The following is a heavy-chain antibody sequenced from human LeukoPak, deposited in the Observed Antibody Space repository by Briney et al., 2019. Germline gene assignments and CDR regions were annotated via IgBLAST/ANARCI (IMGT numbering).Heavy chain of an antibody. J-gene: IGHJ5*02. CDR3: ARVEFRLRFHWFDP. CDR2: IIPILGIA. CDR1: GGTFSSYA. D-gene: IGHD5-12*01. V-gene: IGHV1-69*04. Sequence: SVKVSCKASGGTFSSYAISWVRQAPGQGLEWMGRIIPILGIANYAQKFQGRVTITADKSTSTAHMELSSLRSEDTAVYYCARVEFRLRFHWFDPWGQGTLVTVSS.